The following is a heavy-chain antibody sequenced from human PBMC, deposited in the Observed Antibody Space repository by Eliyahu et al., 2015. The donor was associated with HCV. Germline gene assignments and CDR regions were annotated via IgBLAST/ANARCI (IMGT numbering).Heavy chain of an antibody. CDR1: EFPFSSYW. V-gene: IGHV3-74*03. Sequence: EEQLVESGGGLVQPGGSLRLXCAGSEFPFSSYWIHWVRQAPGKGLVWVXRIDFDGSSTTYADSVKGRFTISRDNANNTLYLQMTSLRAEDTAMYFCARGISGSRAFDIWGRGTMVTVSS. D-gene: IGHD1-26*01. J-gene: IGHJ3*02. CDR3: ARGISGSRAFDI. CDR2: IDFDGSST.